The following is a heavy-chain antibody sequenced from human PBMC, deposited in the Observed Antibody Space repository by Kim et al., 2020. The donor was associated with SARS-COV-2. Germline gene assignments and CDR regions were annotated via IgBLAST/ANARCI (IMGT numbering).Heavy chain of an antibody. CDR1: GFTFSSYG. J-gene: IGHJ5*02. CDR2: ISYDGSNK. Sequence: GGSLRLSCAASGFTFSSYGMHWVRQAPGKGLEWVAVISYDGSNKYYADSVKGRFTISRDNSKNTLYLQMNSLRAEDTAVYYCIMTTVRTGGWFDPWGQGTLVTVSS. V-gene: IGHV3-30*03. D-gene: IGHD4-17*01. CDR3: IMTTVRTGGWFDP.